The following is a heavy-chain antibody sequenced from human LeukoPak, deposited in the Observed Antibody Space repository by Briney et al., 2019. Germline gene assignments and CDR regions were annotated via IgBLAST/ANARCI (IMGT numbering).Heavy chain of an antibody. CDR3: ARVGSSNYAYYYGMDV. Sequence: GASVKVSCKASGYTFTNYHIAWVRQAPGQGLEWMGWVSTNDGNTVYAQRLQGRVTMTTDTSTSVAYMELRSLTSDDTAVYYCARVGSSNYAYYYGMDVWGQGTTVTVSS. V-gene: IGHV1-18*01. CDR2: VSTNDGNT. J-gene: IGHJ6*02. D-gene: IGHD1-7*01. CDR1: GYTFTNYH.